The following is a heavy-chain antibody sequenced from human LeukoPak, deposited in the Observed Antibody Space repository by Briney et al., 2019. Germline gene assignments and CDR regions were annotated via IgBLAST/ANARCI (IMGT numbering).Heavy chain of an antibody. Sequence: ASVKVSCKTSGYTFTSFCISWVRQAPGQGLEWMGWISGYNGNTNYAQKFQGRVTLTADTSTNTAYMELRSLRSDDTAVYYCERWSRGITISAVGDFDSWGQGTLVTVSS. CDR3: ERWSRGITISAVGDFDS. V-gene: IGHV1-18*01. J-gene: IGHJ4*02. D-gene: IGHD3-3*01. CDR1: GYTFTSFC. CDR2: ISGYNGNT.